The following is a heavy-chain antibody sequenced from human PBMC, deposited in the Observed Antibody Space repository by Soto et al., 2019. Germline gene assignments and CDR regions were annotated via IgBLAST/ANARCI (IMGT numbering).Heavy chain of an antibody. J-gene: IGHJ5*02. Sequence: QVQLVQSGAEVKKPGASVKVSCKASGYTFTSYYMHWVRQAPGQGLEWMGIINPSGGSTSYAQKFQGRVTMTRDTSTGTVYMELSSLRSEDTAVYYCARGGDIVVVPAAIGWFDPWGQGTLVTVSS. CDR2: INPSGGST. CDR1: GYTFTSYY. V-gene: IGHV1-46*01. CDR3: ARGGDIVVVPAAIGWFDP. D-gene: IGHD2-2*01.